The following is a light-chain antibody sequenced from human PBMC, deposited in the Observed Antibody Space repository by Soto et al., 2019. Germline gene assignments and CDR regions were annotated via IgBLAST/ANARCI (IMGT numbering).Light chain of an antibody. V-gene: IGKV3-15*01. Sequence: EIVMTQSPATLSVSPGERATLSCRASQSVSSNLAWYQQKHGQAPRLLIYGASTRATGIPARFSVSGSGTEFTLTISSLQSEDFAVYYCQQYNNWPPYTFGHGNKLEIK. CDR1: QSVSSN. CDR3: QQYNNWPPYT. CDR2: GAS. J-gene: IGKJ2*01.